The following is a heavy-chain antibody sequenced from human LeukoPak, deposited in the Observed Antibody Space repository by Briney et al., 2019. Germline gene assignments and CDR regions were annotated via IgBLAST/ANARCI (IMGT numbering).Heavy chain of an antibody. D-gene: IGHD6-13*01. CDR1: GFTFSGSA. J-gene: IGHJ4*02. Sequence: GGSLRLSCAASGFTFSGSAMHWVRQASGKGLEWVGRIRSKANSYATAYAASVKGRFTISRDISKNTLYLQMTSLRAEDTAVYYCARGAATGPTLGFDYWGQGTLVTVSS. CDR2: IRSKANSYAT. V-gene: IGHV3-73*01. CDR3: ARGAATGPTLGFDY.